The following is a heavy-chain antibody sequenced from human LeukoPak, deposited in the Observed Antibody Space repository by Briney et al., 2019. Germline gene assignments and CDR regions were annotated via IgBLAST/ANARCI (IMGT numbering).Heavy chain of an antibody. J-gene: IGHJ3*02. CDR1: GGSVSSGSYY. CDR3: ARMGDYYDSSGYRHDAFDI. D-gene: IGHD3-22*01. CDR2: IYHSGST. Sequence: PSETLSLTCTVSGGSVSSGSYYWSWIRQPPGKGLEWIGYIYHSGSTKYNPSLKSRVTISLDTSKNQFALKLSSVTAADTAVYYCARMGDYYDSSGYRHDAFDIWGQGTMVTVSS. V-gene: IGHV4-61*01.